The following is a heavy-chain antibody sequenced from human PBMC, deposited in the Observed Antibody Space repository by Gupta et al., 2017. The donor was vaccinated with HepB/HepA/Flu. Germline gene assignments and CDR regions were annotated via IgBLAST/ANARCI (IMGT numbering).Heavy chain of an antibody. Sequence: HITLRESGPTLVNPTQTLTLTCNFSGFSLFTVGVGVGWVRQPPGKGLQWLALIYTDDDTRYNPALRNRLTSTKDAARDQVVHVMTNMAPEDTGTYFCSQRPHEGSGSTNWFDTWGQGTLVTVSS. CDR1: GFSLFTVGVG. J-gene: IGHJ5*02. CDR2: IYTDDDT. V-gene: IGHV2-5*02. CDR3: SQRPHEGSGSTNWFDT. D-gene: IGHD3-10*01.